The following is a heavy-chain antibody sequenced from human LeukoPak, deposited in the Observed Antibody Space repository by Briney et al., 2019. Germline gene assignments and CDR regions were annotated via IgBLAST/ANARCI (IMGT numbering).Heavy chain of an antibody. V-gene: IGHV4-31*03. CDR3: AREAITIFGVASDHAFDI. Sequence: PSETLSLTCTFSGASISNSISSSYWSWIRQPPGKGLEWIGYVYYSGSTYYNPSLKSRVTISVDTSKNQFSLKLSSVTAADTAVYYCAREAITIFGVASDHAFDIWGQGTMVTVSS. J-gene: IGHJ3*02. D-gene: IGHD3-3*01. CDR2: VYYSGST. CDR1: GASISNSISSSY.